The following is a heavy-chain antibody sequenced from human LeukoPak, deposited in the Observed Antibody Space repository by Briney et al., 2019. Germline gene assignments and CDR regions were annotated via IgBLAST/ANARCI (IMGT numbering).Heavy chain of an antibody. J-gene: IGHJ3*02. D-gene: IGHD3-16*02. Sequence: ASVKVSCKASGGTFSSYAISWVRQAPGQGLEWMGWISAYNGNTNYAQKLQGRVTMTTDTSTSTAYMELRSLRSDDTAVYYCARDRSLRLDAFDIWGQGTMVTVSS. CDR1: GGTFSSYA. CDR2: ISAYNGNT. CDR3: ARDRSLRLDAFDI. V-gene: IGHV1-18*01.